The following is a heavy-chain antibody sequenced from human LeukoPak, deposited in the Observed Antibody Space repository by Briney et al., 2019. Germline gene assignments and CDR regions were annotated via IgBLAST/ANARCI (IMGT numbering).Heavy chain of an antibody. CDR3: ARVWDRGPFDY. CDR2: ISYDGSNK. J-gene: IGHJ4*02. CDR1: GFTFSSYA. Sequence: GGSLRLSCAASGFTFSSYAMHWVRQAPGKGLEWAAVISYDGSNKYYADSVKGRFTISRDNSKNTLYLQMNSLRAEDTAVYYCARVWDRGPFDYWGQGTLVTVSS. V-gene: IGHV3-30-3*01. D-gene: IGHD1-26*01.